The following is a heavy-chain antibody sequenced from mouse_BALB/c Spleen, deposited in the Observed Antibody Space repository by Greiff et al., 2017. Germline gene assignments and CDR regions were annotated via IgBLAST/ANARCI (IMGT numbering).Heavy chain of an antibody. Sequence: DVHLVESGGGLVKPGGSLKLSCAASGFTFSSYAMSWVRQTPEKRLEWVASISSGGSTYYPDSVKGRFTISRDNARNILYLQMSSLRSEDTAMYYCARTKDYRYDDGPYWYFDVWGAGTTVTVSS. CDR2: ISSGGST. CDR1: GFTFSSYA. V-gene: IGHV5-6-5*01. CDR3: ARTKDYRYDDGPYWYFDV. D-gene: IGHD2-14*01. J-gene: IGHJ1*01.